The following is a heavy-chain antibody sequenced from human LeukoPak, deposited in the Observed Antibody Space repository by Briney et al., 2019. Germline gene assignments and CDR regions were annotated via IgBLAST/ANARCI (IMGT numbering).Heavy chain of an antibody. J-gene: IGHJ5*02. CDR2: ISSDGRIT. CDR1: GYTFSSYA. CDR3: ARVSGWYWFDQ. D-gene: IGHD6-19*01. V-gene: IGHV3-64*01. Sequence: PGGSLRLSCEGSGYTFSSYAMHWVRQAPGKGLEYVAAISSDGRITYYANFVKGRFTISRDNSKNTLYLQMGSLRTEDMAVYYCARVSGWYWFDQWGQGTPVTVSS.